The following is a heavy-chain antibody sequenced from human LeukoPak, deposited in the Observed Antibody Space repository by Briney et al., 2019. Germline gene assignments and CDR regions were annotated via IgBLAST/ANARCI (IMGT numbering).Heavy chain of an antibody. J-gene: IGHJ5*02. D-gene: IGHD2-2*01. Sequence: ASVKVSCKASGYTFTSYDINWVRQAPGQGLEWMGWMYPNSGNTDYAQKFQGRVTITRNTSISTAYMELSSLRSEDTAVYYCATCCSSTSCPYNWFDPWGQGTLVTVSS. V-gene: IGHV1-8*03. CDR1: GYTFTSYD. CDR3: ATCCSSTSCPYNWFDP. CDR2: MYPNSGNT.